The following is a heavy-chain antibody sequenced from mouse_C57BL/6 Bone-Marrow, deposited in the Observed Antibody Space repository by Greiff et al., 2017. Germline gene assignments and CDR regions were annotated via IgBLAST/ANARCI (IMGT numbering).Heavy chain of an antibody. V-gene: IGHV14-4*01. D-gene: IGHD2-2*01. CDR1: GFNIKDDY. Sequence: VQLKQSGAELVRPGASVKLSCTASGFNIKDDYMHWVKQRPEQSLEWIGWIDPENGDTEYASKFQGKATITADTSSNTAYLQLSSLTSEDTAVYYCTTGGYYGYFDVWGTGTTVTVSS. CDR3: TTGGYYGYFDV. J-gene: IGHJ1*03. CDR2: IDPENGDT.